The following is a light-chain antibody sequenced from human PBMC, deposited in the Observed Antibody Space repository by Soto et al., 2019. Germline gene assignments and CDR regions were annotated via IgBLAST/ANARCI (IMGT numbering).Light chain of an antibody. Sequence: AIRMTQSPSSFSASTGDRVSITCRATQGIGTYLAWYQQIPGKAPKLLIYDASTLQTGVPSRFSGSGSGTDFTLTISYLQSEDFGTYYCKKFYNYPRTFGQGTXV. CDR1: QGIGTY. J-gene: IGKJ1*01. CDR2: DAS. V-gene: IGKV1-8*01. CDR3: KKFYNYPRT.